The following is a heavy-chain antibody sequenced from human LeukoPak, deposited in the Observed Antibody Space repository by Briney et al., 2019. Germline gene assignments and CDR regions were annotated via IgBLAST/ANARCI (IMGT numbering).Heavy chain of an antibody. CDR3: ARDLGYGSGWYKADYYGMDV. Sequence: PSQTLSLTCAISGDSVSSNSAAWNWIRQSPSRGLEWLGRTYYRSKWYNDYAVSVKSRITINPDTSKNQFSLQLNSVTPEDTAVYYCARDLGYGSGWYKADYYGMDVWGQGTTVTVSS. J-gene: IGHJ6*02. D-gene: IGHD6-19*01. V-gene: IGHV6-1*01. CDR1: GDSVSSNSAA. CDR2: TYYRSKWYN.